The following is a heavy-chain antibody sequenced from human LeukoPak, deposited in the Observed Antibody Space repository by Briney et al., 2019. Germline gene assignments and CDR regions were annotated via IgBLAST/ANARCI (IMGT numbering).Heavy chain of an antibody. V-gene: IGHV4-34*12. J-gene: IGHJ3*02. CDR3: AKSNGYGLVDI. Sequence: PSETLSLTCAVYDGSFSGYYWTWIRQPPGKGLEWIGEIIDTGSTKYNSSLKSRVTISVDTSRNQFSLKLNSVTAADTAVYYCAKSNGYGLVDIWGQGTMVTVSS. CDR1: DGSFSGYY. CDR2: IIDTGST. D-gene: IGHD3-10*01.